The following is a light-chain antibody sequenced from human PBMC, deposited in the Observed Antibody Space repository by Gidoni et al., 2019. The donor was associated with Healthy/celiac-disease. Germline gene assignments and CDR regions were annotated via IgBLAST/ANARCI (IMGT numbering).Light chain of an antibody. CDR3: QVWDSSSDPHVV. CDR1: NIGSKS. J-gene: IGLJ2*01. Sequence: SYVLTQPPSVSVAPGKTARITCGGNNIGSKSVHWYQQKPGQAPVLVIYYDSHRPSGIPERFSGSNSGNTATLTISRVEAGDEADYYCQVWDSSSDPHVVFGGGTKLTVL. CDR2: YDS. V-gene: IGLV3-21*04.